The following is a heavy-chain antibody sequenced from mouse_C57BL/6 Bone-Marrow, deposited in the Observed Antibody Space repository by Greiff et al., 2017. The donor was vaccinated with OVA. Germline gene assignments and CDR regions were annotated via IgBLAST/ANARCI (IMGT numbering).Heavy chain of an antibody. D-gene: IGHD2-5*01. Sequence: QVQLQQSGAELVRPGASVTLSCKASGYTFTDYEMHWVKQTPVHGLEWIGALDPETGGTAYNQKFKGKAILTADKSSSTAYMELRSLTSEDSAVYYCTRSYSSYGDFDYWGQGTTLTVSA. V-gene: IGHV1-15*01. CDR1: GYTFTDYE. CDR3: TRSYSSYGDFDY. J-gene: IGHJ2*01. CDR2: LDPETGGT.